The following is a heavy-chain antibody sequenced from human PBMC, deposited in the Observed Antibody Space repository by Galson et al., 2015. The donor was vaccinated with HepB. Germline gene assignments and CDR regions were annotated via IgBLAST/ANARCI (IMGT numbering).Heavy chain of an antibody. CDR2: ISGSGGST. D-gene: IGHD3-10*01. Sequence: SLRLSCAASGFTFSSYAMSWVRQAPGKGLEWVSAISGSGGSTYYADSVKGRFTISRDNSKNTLYLQMNSLRAEDTAVYYCAKDDEVLWFGELLYYYYGMDVWGQGTTVTVSS. J-gene: IGHJ6*02. CDR3: AKDDEVLWFGELLYYYYGMDV. CDR1: GFTFSSYA. V-gene: IGHV3-23*01.